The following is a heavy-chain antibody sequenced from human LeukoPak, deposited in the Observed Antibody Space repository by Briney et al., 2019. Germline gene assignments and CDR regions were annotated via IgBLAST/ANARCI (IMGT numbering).Heavy chain of an antibody. CDR2: ISRSGGST. J-gene: IGHJ6*02. CDR3: ARGGGGLGV. CDR1: GFTFSSYD. V-gene: IGHV3-23*01. Sequence: GGSLRLSCAASGFTFSSYDMNWVRQAPGRGLEWVSSISRSGGSTFYADSVKGRFSISRDNSKNTLYLQMNSLRAEDTAVYYCARGGGGLGVWGQGTTVTVSS.